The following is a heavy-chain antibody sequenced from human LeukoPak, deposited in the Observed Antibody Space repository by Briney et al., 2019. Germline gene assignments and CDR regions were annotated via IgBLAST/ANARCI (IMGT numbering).Heavy chain of an antibody. Sequence: PGGSLRLSCAASGFTFSGYYMSWIRQAPGKGLEWVSYISSSGNIIYSADSVKGRFTISRDNAKNSLYLQINSLRAEDTAVYYCARATAADTAMIYFDYWGQGTLVTVSS. V-gene: IGHV3-11*01. D-gene: IGHD5-18*01. CDR2: ISSSGNII. CDR3: ARATAADTAMIYFDY. J-gene: IGHJ4*02. CDR1: GFTFSGYY.